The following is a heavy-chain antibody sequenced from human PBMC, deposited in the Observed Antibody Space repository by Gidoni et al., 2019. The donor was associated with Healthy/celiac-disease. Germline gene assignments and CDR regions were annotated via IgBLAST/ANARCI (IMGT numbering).Heavy chain of an antibody. V-gene: IGHV3-21*01. Sequence: GGSLRLSCAASGFTFSSYSMNWVRQSPGKGLAWVSSISSSSSYIYYADSVKGRFTISRDNAKNSLYQQMNSLRAEDTAVYYCARDLYDSRPFDYWGQGTLVTVSS. D-gene: IGHD3-22*01. J-gene: IGHJ4*02. CDR1: GFTFSSYS. CDR2: ISSSSSYI. CDR3: ARDLYDSRPFDY.